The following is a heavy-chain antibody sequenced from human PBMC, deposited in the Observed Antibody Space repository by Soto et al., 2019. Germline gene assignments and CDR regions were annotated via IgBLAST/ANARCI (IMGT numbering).Heavy chain of an antibody. V-gene: IGHV4-59*08. CDR3: ARFNWYFDL. CDR1: GSSISSYY. J-gene: IGHJ2*01. CDR2: IYYSGST. Sequence: QVPLQESGPGLVKPSETLSLTCTVSGSSISSYYWSWIRQPPGKGLEWIGYIYYSGSTNYNPSLKSRVTISVDTSKNQFSLKLSSVTAADTAVYYCARFNWYFDLWGRGTLVTVSS.